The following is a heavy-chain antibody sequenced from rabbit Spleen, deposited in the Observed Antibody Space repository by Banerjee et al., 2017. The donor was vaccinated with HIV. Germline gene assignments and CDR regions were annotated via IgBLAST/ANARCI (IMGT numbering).Heavy chain of an antibody. V-gene: IGHV1S40*01. CDR1: GFFFSGSHY. D-gene: IGHD2-1*01. CDR2: IEGGSSAFS. Sequence: QSLEESGGDLVKPGASLTLTCTASGFFFSGSHYMCWVRQAPGKGLEWIACIEGGSSAFSYFASWAKGRFTISKTSSTTVTLQMTSLTAADTATYFCARSGGDIYDFKLWGPGTLVTVS. CDR3: ARSGGDIYDFKL. J-gene: IGHJ4*01.